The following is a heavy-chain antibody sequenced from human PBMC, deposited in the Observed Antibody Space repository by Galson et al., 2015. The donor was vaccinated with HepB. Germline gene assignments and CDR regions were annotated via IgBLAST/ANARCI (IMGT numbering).Heavy chain of an antibody. CDR1: GGTFSSYA. V-gene: IGHV1-69*13. CDR3: ARGADYYDSSGYSN. CDR2: IIPIFGTA. D-gene: IGHD3-22*01. Sequence: SVKVSCKASGGTFSSYAISWVRQAPGQGLEWMGGIIPIFGTANYAQKFQGRVTITADESTSTAYMELSSLRSEDTAVYYCARGADYYDSSGYSNWGQGTLVTVSS. J-gene: IGHJ4*02.